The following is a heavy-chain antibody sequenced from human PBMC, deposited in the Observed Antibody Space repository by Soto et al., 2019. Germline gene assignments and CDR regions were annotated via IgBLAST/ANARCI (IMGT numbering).Heavy chain of an antibody. CDR2: ISWNSGSI. CDR3: ARETIFGVVIKDPSSPYYYGMDV. CDR1: GFTFDDYA. J-gene: IGHJ6*02. D-gene: IGHD3-3*01. Sequence: GGSLRLSCAASGFTFDDYAMHWVRQAPGKGLEWVSGISWNSGSIGYADSVKGRFTISRDNSKNTLYLQMNSLRAEDTAVYYCARETIFGVVIKDPSSPYYYGMDVWGQGTTVTVSS. V-gene: IGHV3-9*01.